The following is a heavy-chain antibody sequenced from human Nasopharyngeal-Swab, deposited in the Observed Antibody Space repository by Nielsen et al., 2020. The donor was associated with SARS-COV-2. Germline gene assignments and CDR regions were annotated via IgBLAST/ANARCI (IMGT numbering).Heavy chain of an antibody. V-gene: IGHV4-39*01. J-gene: IGHJ2*01. CDR3: ARHGSIAAVANYWYFDL. D-gene: IGHD6-13*01. CDR1: GGSISSSSYY. Sequence: SETLSLTCTVSGGSISSSSYYWGWIRQPPGKGLEWIGSIYYSGSTYYNPSLKSRDTISVDTSKNQFSLKLSSVTAADTAVYYCARHGSIAAVANYWYFDLWGRGTLVTVSS. CDR2: IYYSGST.